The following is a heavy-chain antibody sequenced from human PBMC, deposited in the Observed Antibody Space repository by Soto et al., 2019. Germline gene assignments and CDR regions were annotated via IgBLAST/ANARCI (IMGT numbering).Heavy chain of an antibody. V-gene: IGHV1-69*13. CDR3: ARGVTMIVVVGGPNAAFDI. Sequence: GASVKVSCKASGGTFSSYAISWVRQAPGQGLEWMGGIIPIFGTANYAQKFQGRVTITADESTSTAYMELSSLRSEDTAVYYCARGVTMIVVVGGPNAAFDIWGQGTMVTVSS. D-gene: IGHD3-22*01. J-gene: IGHJ3*02. CDR2: IIPIFGTA. CDR1: GGTFSSYA.